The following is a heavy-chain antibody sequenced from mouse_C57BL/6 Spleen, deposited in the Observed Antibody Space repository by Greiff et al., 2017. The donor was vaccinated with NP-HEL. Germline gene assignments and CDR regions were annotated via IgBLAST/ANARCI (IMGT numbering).Heavy chain of an antibody. CDR3: ARSHYGSSYDY. Sequence: QVQLQQPGAELVKPGASVKLSCKASGYTFTSYWMQWVKQRPGQGLEWIGEIDPSDSYTNYNQKLKGKATLTVDTSSSTAYMQLSSLTSEDSAVYYCARSHYGSSYDYWGQGTTLTVSS. J-gene: IGHJ2*01. V-gene: IGHV1-50*01. CDR2: IDPSDSYT. CDR1: GYTFTSYW. D-gene: IGHD1-1*01.